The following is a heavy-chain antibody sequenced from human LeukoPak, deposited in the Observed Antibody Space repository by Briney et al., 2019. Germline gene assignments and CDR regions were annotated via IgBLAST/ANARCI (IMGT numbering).Heavy chain of an antibody. CDR2: IYNSGTT. J-gene: IGHJ4*02. CDR3: ARASYGSGSYRYYFDY. V-gene: IGHV4-4*07. D-gene: IGHD3-10*01. CDR1: GGSISSYY. Sequence: PSETLSLTCTVSGGSISSYYWSWIRQPAGKGLEWIGRIYNSGTTNYNPSLKSRVTISVDTSKNQFSLKLSSVTAADTAVYYCARASYGSGSYRYYFDYWGQGTLVTVSS.